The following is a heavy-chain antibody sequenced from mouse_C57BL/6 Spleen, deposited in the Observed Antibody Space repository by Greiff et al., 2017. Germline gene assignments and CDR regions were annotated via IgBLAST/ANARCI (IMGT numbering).Heavy chain of an antibody. V-gene: IGHV14-1*01. CDR1: GFNIKDYY. Sequence: VQLQQSGAELVRPGASVKLSCTASGFNIKDYYMHWVKQRPEQGLEWIGRSDPEDGDTEYAPKFQGKATMTADTSSNTAYLQLSSLTSEETAGYYCTTTGRDWYFDVWGTGTTVTVSS. CDR3: TTTGRDWYFDV. CDR2: SDPEDGDT. J-gene: IGHJ1*03. D-gene: IGHD4-1*01.